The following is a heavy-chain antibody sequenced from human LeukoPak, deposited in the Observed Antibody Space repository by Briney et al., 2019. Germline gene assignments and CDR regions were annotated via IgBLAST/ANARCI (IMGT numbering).Heavy chain of an antibody. CDR1: GGSFSGYY. CDR2: INHSGST. CDR3: ARDQGGNYFN. V-gene: IGHV4-34*01. Sequence: SETLSLTCAVYGGSFSGYYWSWVRQPPGKGLEWMGEINHSGSTNYNPSLKSRVTISVDTSKNQFSLKLSSVTAADTAVYYCARDQGGNYFNWGQGTLVTVSS. D-gene: IGHD1-7*01. J-gene: IGHJ4*02.